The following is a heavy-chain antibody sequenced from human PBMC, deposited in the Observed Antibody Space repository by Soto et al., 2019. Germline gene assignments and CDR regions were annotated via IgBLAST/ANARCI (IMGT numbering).Heavy chain of an antibody. CDR2: IYYSGST. J-gene: IGHJ4*02. D-gene: IGHD3-22*01. CDR1: GGSISSGGYY. CDR3: ARGAYYDIDY. Sequence: QVQLQESGPGLVKPSQTLSLTCTVSGGSISSGGYYWSWIRQHPGKGLEWIGYIYYSGSTYYNPSLTSRITITVDTSKNQSSLKLSSVTAADTAVYYCARGAYYDIDYCGQGTLVTVSS. V-gene: IGHV4-31*03.